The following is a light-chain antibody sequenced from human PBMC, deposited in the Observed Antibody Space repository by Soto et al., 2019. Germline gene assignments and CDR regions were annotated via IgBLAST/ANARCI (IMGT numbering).Light chain of an antibody. V-gene: IGKV3-15*01. Sequence: EIVMTQSPATLSVSPGEGATLSCWASQSVAGNLAWYQQKPGQAPRLLIYGAFTRATGIPATFSGSGPGTEFTVTISGLQSEVFAVYYCLQYNKWPLTFGGGTKVEIK. CDR1: QSVAGN. CDR3: LQYNKWPLT. CDR2: GAF. J-gene: IGKJ4*01.